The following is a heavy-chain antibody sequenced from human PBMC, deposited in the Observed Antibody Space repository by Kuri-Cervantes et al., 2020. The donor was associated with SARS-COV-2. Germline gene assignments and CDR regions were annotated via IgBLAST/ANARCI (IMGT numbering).Heavy chain of an antibody. CDR3: ARGGEGVSPNYDPYGMDV. V-gene: IGHV3-30-3*01. CDR2: ISYDGSNK. CDR1: GFTFSSYA. Sequence: GGSLRLSCAASGFTFSSYAMHWVRQAPGKGLEWVAVISYDGSNKYYADSVKGRFTISRGNSKNTLYLQMNSLRAEDTAVYYCARGGEGVSPNYDPYGMDVWGQGNPGHRLL. J-gene: IGHJ6*02. D-gene: IGHD3-3*01.